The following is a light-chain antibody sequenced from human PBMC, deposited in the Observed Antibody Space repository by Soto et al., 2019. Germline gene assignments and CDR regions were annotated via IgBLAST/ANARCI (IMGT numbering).Light chain of an antibody. CDR1: QSVSSSY. CDR2: DAS. CDR3: QQYGSSPVT. Sequence: EIVLTQSPATLSLSPWERATLSCGASQSVSSSYLAWYQQKPGLAPRLLIYDASSRATGIPDRFSGRGSGTDFILTISRLEPEDFAVYSCQQYGSSPVTFGGGTKVEI. V-gene: IGKV3D-20*01. J-gene: IGKJ4*01.